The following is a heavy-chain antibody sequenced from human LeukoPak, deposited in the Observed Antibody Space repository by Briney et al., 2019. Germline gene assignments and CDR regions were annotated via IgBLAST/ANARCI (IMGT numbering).Heavy chain of an antibody. V-gene: IGHV3-9*01. CDR3: AKDRSYGEDYYGMDV. CDR2: ISWNSGSI. J-gene: IGHJ6*02. CDR1: GFTFDDYA. Sequence: PGGSLRLSCAASGFTFDDYAMHWVRQAPGKGLEWVSGISWNSGSIGYADSVKGRFTISRDNAKNSLYLQMNSLRAEDTALYYCAKDRSYGEDYYGMDVWGQGTTVTVSS. D-gene: IGHD1-26*01.